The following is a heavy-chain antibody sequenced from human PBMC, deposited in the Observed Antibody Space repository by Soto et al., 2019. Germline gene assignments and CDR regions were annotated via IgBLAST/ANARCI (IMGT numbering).Heavy chain of an antibody. CDR3: AREPITIFGVVGRGFDP. CDR2: IYYSGST. D-gene: IGHD3-3*01. V-gene: IGHV4-31*03. CDR1: GGSISSGGYY. J-gene: IGHJ5*02. Sequence: SETLSLTCTVSGGSISSGGYYWSWIRQHPGKGLEWIGYIYYSGSTYYNPSLKSRVTISVDTSKNQFSLKLSSVTAADTAVYYCAREPITIFGVVGRGFDPWGQGTLVTVSS.